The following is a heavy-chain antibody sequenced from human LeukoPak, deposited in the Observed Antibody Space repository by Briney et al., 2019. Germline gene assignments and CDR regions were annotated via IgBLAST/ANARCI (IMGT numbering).Heavy chain of an antibody. CDR3: ARDREGGYSYGFDY. D-gene: IGHD5-18*01. Sequence: ASVKVSCKASGGTFSSYAIRWVRQAPGQGLEWMGGIIPIFGTANYAQKFQGRVTITADESTSTAYMELSSLRSEDTAVYYCARDREGGYSYGFDYWGQGTLVTVSS. CDR2: IIPIFGTA. CDR1: GGTFSSYA. V-gene: IGHV1-69*13. J-gene: IGHJ4*02.